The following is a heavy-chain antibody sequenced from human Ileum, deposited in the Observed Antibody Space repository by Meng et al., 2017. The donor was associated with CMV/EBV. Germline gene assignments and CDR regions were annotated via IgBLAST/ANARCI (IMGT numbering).Heavy chain of an antibody. CDR1: GFTFSNYA. D-gene: IGHD2-21*01. CDR3: ANFEIGEHFYYYGMDV. CDR2: ITGSGAGP. V-gene: IGHV3-23*01. Sequence: GESLKISCAASGFTFSNYAMNWVRQAPGKGLEWVSSITGSGAGPFYPDSVRGRFTISRDNSKNTLYLQMNSLTAEDTAIYYCANFEIGEHFYYYGMDVWGQGTTVTVSS. J-gene: IGHJ6*02.